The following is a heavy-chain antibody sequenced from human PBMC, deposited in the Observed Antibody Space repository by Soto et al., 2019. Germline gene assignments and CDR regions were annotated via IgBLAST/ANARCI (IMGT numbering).Heavy chain of an antibody. CDR1: GGSITSSTYY. CDR3: ASGDYVAYFDY. Sequence: SETLSLTCTVSGGSITSSTYYWGWIRQPPGKGLEWIESFYYTGSTYYNPSLKSRVTISVDTSKNQFSLKLSSVTAADTAVYYCASGDYVAYFDYWGQGTLVTVSS. V-gene: IGHV4-39*01. J-gene: IGHJ4*02. CDR2: FYYTGST. D-gene: IGHD4-17*01.